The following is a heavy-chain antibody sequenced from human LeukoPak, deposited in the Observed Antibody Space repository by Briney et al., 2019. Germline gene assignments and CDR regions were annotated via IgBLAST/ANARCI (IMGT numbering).Heavy chain of an antibody. CDR2: ISSSSSTI. Sequence: GRTLRPSCAVSGFTFTIYSMNWVRHAPGKGLEWVSYISSSSSTIYYADSVQGRFTISRDNAKNSLYLQMNSLRAEDTAVYYCARRSYYGSGSYYSYWGQGTLVTVSS. CDR1: GFTFTIYS. J-gene: IGHJ4*02. V-gene: IGHV3-48*01. D-gene: IGHD3-10*01. CDR3: ARRSYYGSGSYYSY.